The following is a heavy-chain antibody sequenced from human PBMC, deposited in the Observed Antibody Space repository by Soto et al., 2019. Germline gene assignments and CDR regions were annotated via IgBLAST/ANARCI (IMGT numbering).Heavy chain of an antibody. CDR2: ISRSGRTI. Sequence: QVQLVESGGGLVKPGGSLRLSCEASGFTFSDYDMNWIRQAPGEGLEWVSCISRSGRTIYDADSVKGRFTISRDNAKNSLYLQMNSLRAEDTAVYYXAXDGVRGVTVFDIWGRGTMVTVSS. D-gene: IGHD3-10*01. CDR3: AXDGVRGVTVFDI. CDR1: GFTFSDYD. J-gene: IGHJ3*02. V-gene: IGHV3-11*01.